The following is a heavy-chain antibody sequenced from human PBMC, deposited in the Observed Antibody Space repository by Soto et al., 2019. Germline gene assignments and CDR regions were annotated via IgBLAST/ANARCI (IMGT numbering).Heavy chain of an antibody. V-gene: IGHV3-30*18. D-gene: IGHD3-22*01. J-gene: IGHJ4*02. CDR3: AKDPDYYDSSGSSGYYFDY. Sequence: GSLRLSCAASGFTFSSYGMHWVRQAPGKGLEWVAVISYDGSNKYYADSVKGRFTISRDNSKNTLYLQMNSLRAEDTAVYYCAKDPDYYDSSGSSGYYFDYWGQGTLVTVSS. CDR2: ISYDGSNK. CDR1: GFTFSSYG.